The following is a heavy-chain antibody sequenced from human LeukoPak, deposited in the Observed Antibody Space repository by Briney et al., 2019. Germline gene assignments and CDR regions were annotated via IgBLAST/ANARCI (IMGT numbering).Heavy chain of an antibody. CDR2: INPSGGST. Sequence: GASVKVSCKASGYTFTSYYMHWVRQAPGQGLEWMGIINPSGGSTSYAQKFQGRVTMTRDTSTSTVYMELSSLRSEDTAVYYCARSPLEGLVLDGLDGMDVWGQGTTVTVSS. CDR3: ARSPLEGLVLDGLDGMDV. V-gene: IGHV1-46*01. D-gene: IGHD3/OR15-3a*01. CDR1: GYTFTSYY. J-gene: IGHJ6*02.